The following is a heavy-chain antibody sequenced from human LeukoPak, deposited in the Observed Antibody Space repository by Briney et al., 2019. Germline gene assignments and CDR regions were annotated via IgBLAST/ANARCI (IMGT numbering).Heavy chain of an antibody. V-gene: IGHV3-21*06. CDR3: ARVKGVALASIGIDY. Sequence: GGSLRLSCAASGFTFSSYSMNWVRQAPGKGLEWVSSISSSSSYIYYADSVKGRFTISRDNAKTSLYLQMDSLRAEDTAVYYCARVKGVALASIGIDYWGQGTLVTVSS. J-gene: IGHJ4*02. CDR2: ISSSSSYI. CDR1: GFTFSSYS. D-gene: IGHD3-10*01.